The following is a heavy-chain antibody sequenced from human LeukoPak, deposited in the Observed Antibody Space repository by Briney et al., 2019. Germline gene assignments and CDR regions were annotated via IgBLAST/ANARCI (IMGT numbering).Heavy chain of an antibody. V-gene: IGHV1-69*05. J-gene: IGHJ5*02. D-gene: IGHD5-18*01. CDR3: ARWNFDTAMVNWFDP. CDR2: IIPIFGTA. CDR1: GGTFSSYA. Sequence: SVKVSCKASGGTFSSYAISWVRQAPGQGLEWMGGIIPIFGTANYAQKFQGRVTITTDESTSTAYMELSSLRSEDTAVYYCARWNFDTAMVNWFDPWGQGTLVTISS.